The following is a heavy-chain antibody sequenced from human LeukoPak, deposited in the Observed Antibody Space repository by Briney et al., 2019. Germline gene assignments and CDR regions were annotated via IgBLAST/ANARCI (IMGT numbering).Heavy chain of an antibody. Sequence: GGSLRLSCAASGFTVSSNYMSWVRQAPGKGLEWVSVIYSGGSTYYADSVKGRFTISRDNSKNTLYLQMNSLRAEDTAVCYCAKAASIATTAWFDPWGQGTLVTVSS. CDR3: AKAASIATTAWFDP. J-gene: IGHJ5*02. CDR1: GFTVSSNY. V-gene: IGHV3-53*01. D-gene: IGHD6-13*01. CDR2: IYSGGST.